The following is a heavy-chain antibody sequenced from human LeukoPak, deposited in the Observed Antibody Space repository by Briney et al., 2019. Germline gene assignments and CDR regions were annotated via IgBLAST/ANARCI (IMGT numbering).Heavy chain of an antibody. CDR2: IYSGGST. CDR1: GGSISSSNW. Sequence: GTLSLTCAVSGGSISSSNWWSWVRQPPGKGLEWVSVIYSGGSTYYADSVKGRFTISRDNSKNTLYLQLNSLRAEDTAVYYCARVTWTTYLGYYYYMDVWGKGTTVTVSS. V-gene: IGHV3-53*01. CDR3: ARVTWTTYLGYYYYMDV. D-gene: IGHD3/OR15-3a*01. J-gene: IGHJ6*03.